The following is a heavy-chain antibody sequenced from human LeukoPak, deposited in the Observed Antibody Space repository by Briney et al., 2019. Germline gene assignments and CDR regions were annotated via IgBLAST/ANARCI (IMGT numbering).Heavy chain of an antibody. J-gene: IGHJ4*02. Sequence: GGSLRLSCVTSGFTFSNYGMHWVRQLPGKGLEWVSAISGSGGSTYYADSVKGRFTISRDNSKNTLYLQMNSLRAEDTAVYYCARGGWGAYYFDTSGYSHFDYWGQGTLVTVSS. CDR3: ARGGWGAYYFDTSGYSHFDY. V-gene: IGHV3-23*01. CDR1: GFTFSNYG. CDR2: ISGSGGST. D-gene: IGHD3-22*01.